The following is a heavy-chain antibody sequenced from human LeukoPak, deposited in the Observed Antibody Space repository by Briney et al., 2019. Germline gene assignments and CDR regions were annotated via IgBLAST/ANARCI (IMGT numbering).Heavy chain of an antibody. V-gene: IGHV4-34*01. J-gene: IGHJ6*02. CDR2: INHSGST. D-gene: IGHD4-23*01. Sequence: SETLSLTCAVYGGSFSGYYWSWIRQPPGKGLEWIGEINHSGSTNYNPSLKSRVTISVDTSKSQFSLKLSSVTAADTAVYYCARVYGGNSGRGMGVWGQGTTVTVSS. CDR1: GGSFSGYY. CDR3: ARVYGGNSGRGMGV.